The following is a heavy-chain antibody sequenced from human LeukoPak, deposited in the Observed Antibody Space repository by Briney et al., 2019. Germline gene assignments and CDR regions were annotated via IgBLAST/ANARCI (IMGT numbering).Heavy chain of an antibody. Sequence: SETLSLTCTVSGGSISSSSYYWGWIRQPPGKGLEWIGYIYYSGSTNYNPSLKSRVTISVDTSKNQFSLKLSSVTAADTAVYYCARDTGGNSPYYFDYWGQGTLVTVSS. D-gene: IGHD4-23*01. V-gene: IGHV4-61*01. J-gene: IGHJ4*02. CDR2: IYYSGST. CDR3: ARDTGGNSPYYFDY. CDR1: GGSISSSSYY.